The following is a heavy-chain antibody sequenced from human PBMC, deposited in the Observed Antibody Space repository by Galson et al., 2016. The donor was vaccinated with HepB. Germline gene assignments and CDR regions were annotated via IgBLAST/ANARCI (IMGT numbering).Heavy chain of an antibody. CDR2: VYTSGTT. CDR1: GGSISSGRYY. D-gene: IGHD5-18*01. J-gene: IGHJ4*02. V-gene: IGHV4-61*02. Sequence: TLSLTCNVSGGSISSGRYYWSWIRQNAAKGLEWIGRVYTSGTTNYNPSLKNRVTISVDTSKNQNYLELSSVTNADTAVYYCASGPVDIALVTEWGQGMLVTVSS. CDR3: ASGPVDIALVTE.